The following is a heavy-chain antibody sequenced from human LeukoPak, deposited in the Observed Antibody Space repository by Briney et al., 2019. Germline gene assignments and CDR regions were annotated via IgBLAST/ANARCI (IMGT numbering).Heavy chain of an antibody. V-gene: IGHV4-30-4*07. CDR1: GVAISRGCYA. D-gene: IGHD6-19*01. CDR2: IYHSGTT. CDR3: FRGRYSSGWFKEKNWFDP. J-gene: IGHJ5*02. Sequence: SETLSLTCAVSGVAISRGCYAWNWMRQPPGKGLEGIAYIYHSGTTYYNLSLKSRATISVDTSKNQLSLKLSSVTAADTAVYYCFRGRYSSGWFKEKNWFDPWGQGIPVTVSS.